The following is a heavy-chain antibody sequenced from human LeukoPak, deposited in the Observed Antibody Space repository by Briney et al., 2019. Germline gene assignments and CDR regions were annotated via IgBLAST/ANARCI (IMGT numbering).Heavy chain of an antibody. Sequence: GGSLRLSCAASGFTLSTYAMSWVRQTPGKGLEWVAATSSSDAGTYYADSVKGRFTISRDNAKNSLYLQMNSLRAEDTAVYYCARDHPGTFDYWGQGTLVTVSS. D-gene: IGHD1/OR15-1a*01. CDR2: TSSSDAGT. CDR3: ARDHPGTFDY. V-gene: IGHV3-21*01. CDR1: GFTLSTYA. J-gene: IGHJ4*02.